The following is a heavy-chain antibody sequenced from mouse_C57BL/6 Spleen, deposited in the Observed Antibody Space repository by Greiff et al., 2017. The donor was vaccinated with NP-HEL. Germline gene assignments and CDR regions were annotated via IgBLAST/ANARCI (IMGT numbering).Heavy chain of an antibody. CDR2: ISYDGSN. J-gene: IGHJ4*01. CDR3: ARGGSYYYGSSYYAMDY. Sequence: EVKLQQSGPGLVKPSQSLSLTCSVTGYSITSGYYWNWIRQFPGNKLEWMGYISYDGSNNYNPSLKNRISITRDTSKNQFFLKLNSVTTEDTATYYCARGGSYYYGSSYYAMDYWGQGTSVTVSS. V-gene: IGHV3-6*01. CDR1: GYSITSGYY. D-gene: IGHD1-1*01.